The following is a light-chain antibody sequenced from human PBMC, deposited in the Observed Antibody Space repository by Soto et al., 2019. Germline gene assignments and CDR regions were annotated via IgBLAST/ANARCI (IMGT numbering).Light chain of an antibody. CDR3: SSYTGSITIV. CDR1: SSDIGGYNY. V-gene: IGLV2-14*01. Sequence: SVLTQPAPVSGSPGQPVTISCPRNSSDIGGYNYVSWYQQQPGKAPKLLIYDVTYRPSWVSNRFSGSKSGNTASLTISGLQAEDEADYYCSSYTGSITIVFGTGTKVTVL. J-gene: IGLJ1*01. CDR2: DVT.